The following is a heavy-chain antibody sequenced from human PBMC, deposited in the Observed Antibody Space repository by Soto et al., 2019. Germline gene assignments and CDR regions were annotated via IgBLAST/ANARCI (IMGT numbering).Heavy chain of an antibody. Sequence: GGSLRLSCAASGFTFSDYYMSWIRQAPGKGLEWVSYISSSSSYTNYADSVKGRFTISRDNAKNSLYLQMNSLRAEDTAVYYCAKAVDYYDSSGIDYWGQGTLVTVSS. V-gene: IGHV3-11*05. CDR1: GFTFSDYY. CDR3: AKAVDYYDSSGIDY. CDR2: ISSSSSYT. D-gene: IGHD3-22*01. J-gene: IGHJ4*02.